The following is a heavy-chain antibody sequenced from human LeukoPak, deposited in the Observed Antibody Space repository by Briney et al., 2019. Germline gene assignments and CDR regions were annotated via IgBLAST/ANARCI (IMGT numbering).Heavy chain of an antibody. J-gene: IGHJ4*02. CDR2: ISSNGGST. V-gene: IGHV3-64*01. CDR3: AGSSIVVVSILDY. Sequence: GGSLRLSCAASGFPFSSYAMHWVRQAPGKGLEYVSAISSNGGSTSYANSVKGRFTISRDNSKNTQYLQMGSLRAEDMAVYYCAGSSIVVVSILDYWGQGTLVTVSS. D-gene: IGHD2-2*01. CDR1: GFPFSSYA.